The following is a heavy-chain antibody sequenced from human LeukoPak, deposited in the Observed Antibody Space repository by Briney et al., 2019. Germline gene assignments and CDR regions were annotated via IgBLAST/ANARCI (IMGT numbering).Heavy chain of an antibody. J-gene: IGHJ4*02. CDR1: GGSISSDISY. Sequence: SETLSLTCTVSGGSISSDISYWAWVRQPPEKGLEWIGTIFYSGSSYYNPSLKSRVTISVDTSKNQFSLKLSSVTAADTAVYYCAREDYYDSSGYYLDCWGQGTLVTVSS. CDR2: IFYSGSS. D-gene: IGHD3-22*01. V-gene: IGHV4-39*07. CDR3: AREDYYDSSGYYLDC.